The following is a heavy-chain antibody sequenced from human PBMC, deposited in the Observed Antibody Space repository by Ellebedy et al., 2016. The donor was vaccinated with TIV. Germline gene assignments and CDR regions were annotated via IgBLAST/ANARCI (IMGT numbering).Heavy chain of an antibody. V-gene: IGHV3-23*01. D-gene: IGHD3-10*01. J-gene: IGHJ5*02. CDR3: ARSITLVRGVSGLGWFDP. CDR2: ISASGGST. Sequence: PGGSLRLSCAASGFTFSSYAMSWVRQAPGKGLEWVSAISASGGSTYYADSVKGRFTISRDNANNSLYLQMNSLRAEDTAVYYCARSITLVRGVSGLGWFDPWGQGTPVTVSS. CDR1: GFTFSSYA.